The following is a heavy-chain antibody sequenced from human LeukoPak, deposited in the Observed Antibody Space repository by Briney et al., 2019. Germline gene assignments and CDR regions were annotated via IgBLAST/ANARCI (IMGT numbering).Heavy chain of an antibody. J-gene: IGHJ4*02. V-gene: IGHV3-23*01. CDR3: AKESRQWLGGNYDY. D-gene: IGHD6-19*01. Sequence: GGSLRLSCAASGFTFSSYWMHWVRQAPGKGLEWVSGISNNSGRTRYADSVKGRFTISRDNSKNTLYLQMNSLTSEDTAVYYCAKESRQWLGGNYDYWGQGTLVTVS. CDR2: ISNNSGRT. CDR1: GFTFSSYW.